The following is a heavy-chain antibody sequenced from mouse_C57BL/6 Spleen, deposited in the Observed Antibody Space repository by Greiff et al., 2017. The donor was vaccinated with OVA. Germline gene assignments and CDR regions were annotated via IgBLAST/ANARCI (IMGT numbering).Heavy chain of an antibody. V-gene: IGHV1-62-3*01. J-gene: IGHJ3*01. CDR2: IYPDGGAT. D-gene: IGHD2-2*01. CDR3: ARGVTGAY. Sequence: QVQLQQSGPELVKPGASVKLSCKASGYSFTSYWMHWVKQRPGRGLEWIGRIYPDGGATKYNEKFKSKATLTVDKPSSPAYMQHSSLTSEDSAVYNCARGVTGAYWGQGTPVTVSA. CDR1: GYSFTSYW.